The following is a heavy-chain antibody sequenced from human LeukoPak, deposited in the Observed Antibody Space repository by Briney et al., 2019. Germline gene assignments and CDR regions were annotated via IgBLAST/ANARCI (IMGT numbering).Heavy chain of an antibody. D-gene: IGHD6-19*01. CDR3: ARHAGSDGWYFHYFDY. Sequence: SETLSLTCTVSGVSINTYFWSWIRQPPGKGLEWIGYVYYNGITNYNPSLKSRVTISVDTSKSQFSLRLSSVTAADTAVYYCARHAGSDGWYFHYFDYWGQGTLVTVSS. V-gene: IGHV4-59*08. CDR2: VYYNGIT. J-gene: IGHJ4*02. CDR1: GVSINTYF.